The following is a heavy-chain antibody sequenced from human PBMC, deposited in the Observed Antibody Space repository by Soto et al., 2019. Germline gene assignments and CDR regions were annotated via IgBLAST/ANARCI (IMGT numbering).Heavy chain of an antibody. Sequence: PSETLSLTCTVSGGSISSYYWSWIRQPPGKGLEWIGYIYYSGSTNYNPSLKSRVTISVDTSKNQFSLKLSSVTAADTAVYYCARSVGLTGYYSFDYWGQGTLVTVSS. CDR1: GGSISSYY. CDR3: ARSVGLTGYYSFDY. J-gene: IGHJ4*02. V-gene: IGHV4-59*01. D-gene: IGHD3-9*01. CDR2: IYYSGST.